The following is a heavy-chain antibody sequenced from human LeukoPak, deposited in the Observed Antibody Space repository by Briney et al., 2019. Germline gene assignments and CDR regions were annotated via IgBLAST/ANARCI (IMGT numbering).Heavy chain of an antibody. CDR2: IIPILGIA. CDR1: GGTFSSYA. J-gene: IGHJ4*02. V-gene: IGHV1-69*04. Sequence: ASVKVSCKASGGTFSSYAISWVRQAPGQGLEWMGRIIPILGIANYAQKFQGRVTITADKSTSTAHMELSSLRSEDTAVYYCARGSIAAADPIEYWGQGTLVTVSS. CDR3: ARGSIAAADPIEY. D-gene: IGHD6-13*01.